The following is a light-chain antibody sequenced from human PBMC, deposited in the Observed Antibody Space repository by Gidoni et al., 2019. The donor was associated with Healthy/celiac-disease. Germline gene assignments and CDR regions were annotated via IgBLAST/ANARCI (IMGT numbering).Light chain of an antibody. CDR2: AAS. CDR3: QQSYSTAFT. J-gene: IGKJ3*01. CDR1: QSISSY. Sequence: DIQMTQSPSSLSASVGDRVTITCRASQSISSYLHWYQQKPGKAPTLLIYAASSLQSEVPPLFSVRGSGTDFTLTISRLQPDNFPTYYCQQSYSTAFTFGPGTKVDIK. V-gene: IGKV1-39*01.